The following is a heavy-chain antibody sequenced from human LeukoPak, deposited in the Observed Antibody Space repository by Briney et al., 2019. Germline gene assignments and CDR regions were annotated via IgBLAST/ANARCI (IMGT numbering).Heavy chain of an antibody. D-gene: IGHD3-9*01. CDR2: IWYDGSNK. V-gene: IGHV3-33*01. J-gene: IGHJ4*02. CDR3: ARDQVGDILTGTYYFDY. CDR1: GFTFSSYG. Sequence: PGRSLRLSCAASGFTFSSYGMHWVRQAPGKGLEWVAVIWYDGSNKYYADSVKGRFTISRDNSKNTLYLQMNSLRAEDTAVYYCARDQVGDILTGTYYFDYWGQGTLVTVS.